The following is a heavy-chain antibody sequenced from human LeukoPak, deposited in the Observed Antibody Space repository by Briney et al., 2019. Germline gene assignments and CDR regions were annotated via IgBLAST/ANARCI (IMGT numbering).Heavy chain of an antibody. Sequence: SETLSLTCTVSGVSIVRHYWIWIRQPPGKGLEWIGHISYSGSINYNPSLKSRVTISVDTSKNQVSLRLSSVTAADTAVYYCARDGEGDEGWDYWGQGTLVTVSS. CDR2: ISYSGSI. V-gene: IGHV4-59*11. CDR3: ARDGEGDEGWDY. J-gene: IGHJ4*02. D-gene: IGHD7-27*01. CDR1: GVSIVRHY.